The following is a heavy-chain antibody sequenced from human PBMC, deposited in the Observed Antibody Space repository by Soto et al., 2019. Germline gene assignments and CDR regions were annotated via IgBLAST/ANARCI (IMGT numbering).Heavy chain of an antibody. CDR1: GASISSYY. CDR2: MHHTQGT. CDR3: ARVPFVGYFHWLYP. D-gene: IGHD3-9*01. Sequence: SETMSLTCSVSGASISSYYWTWIRQPPGGGLEWIGYMHHTQGTNDNPCLRGRFHRSIHTSMNQFSLKLSSVTAADTALYYCARVPFVGYFHWLYPWVHRTRGTVS. V-gene: IGHV4-59*01. J-gene: IGHJ5*02.